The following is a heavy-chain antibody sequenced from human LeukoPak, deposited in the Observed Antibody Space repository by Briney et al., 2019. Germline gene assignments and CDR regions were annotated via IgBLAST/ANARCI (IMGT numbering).Heavy chain of an antibody. CDR1: GFTFGDYA. D-gene: IGHD3-16*02. Sequence: PGRSLRLSCTASGFTFGDYAMSWVRQAPGKGLEWVGFIRSKAYGGTTEYAASVKGRFTISRDDSKSIAYLQMNSLKTEDTAVYYCTRVYDYVWGSYRPRREYHFDYWGQGTLVTVSS. CDR2: IRSKAYGGTT. J-gene: IGHJ4*02. V-gene: IGHV3-49*04. CDR3: TRVYDYVWGSYRPRREYHFDY.